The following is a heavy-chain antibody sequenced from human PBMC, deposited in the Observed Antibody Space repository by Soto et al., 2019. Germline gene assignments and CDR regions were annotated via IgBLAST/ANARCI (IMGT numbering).Heavy chain of an antibody. CDR1: GFTFSSYG. CDR2: IWYDGSNK. D-gene: IGHD2-15*01. J-gene: IGHJ4*02. CDR3: ARDGRDCSGGSCYPPGVCDY. Sequence: QVQLVESGGGVVQPGRSLRLSCAASGFTFSSYGMHWVRQAPGKGLEWVAVIWYDGSNKYYADSVKGRFTISRDNSKNTLYLQMNSLRAEYTAVYYCARDGRDCSGGSCYPPGVCDYWGQGTLVTVSS. V-gene: IGHV3-33*01.